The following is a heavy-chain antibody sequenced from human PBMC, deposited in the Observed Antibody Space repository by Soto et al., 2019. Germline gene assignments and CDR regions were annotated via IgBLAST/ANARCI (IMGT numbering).Heavy chain of an antibody. V-gene: IGHV1-2*06. D-gene: IGHD1-1*01. CDR1: GYTFTGYY. CDR2: IHPNSGGT. Sequence: QVQLVQSGAEVNKPGASVKVSCKASGYTFTGYYLHWVRQAPGQALEWMGRIHPNSGGTNYAQRFQGRVTMTRDTSITTVYMELSRLTSDDTAVYFCARLKDDFYFHHWGQGSLVTVSS. CDR3: ARLKDDFYFHH. J-gene: IGHJ4*02.